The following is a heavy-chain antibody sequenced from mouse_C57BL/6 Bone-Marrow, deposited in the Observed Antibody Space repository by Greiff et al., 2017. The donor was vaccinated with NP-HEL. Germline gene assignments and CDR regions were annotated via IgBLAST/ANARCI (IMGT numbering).Heavy chain of an antibody. Sequence: EVHLVESGGGLVKPGGSLKLSCAASGFTFSSYAMSWVRQTPEKRLEWVATISDGGSYTYYPDNVKGRFTISRDNAKNNLYLQMSHLKSEDTAMYYCARDVYYYGSSYYFDYWGQGTTLTVSS. CDR1: GFTFSSYA. CDR3: ARDVYYYGSSYYFDY. CDR2: ISDGGSYT. J-gene: IGHJ2*01. V-gene: IGHV5-4*01. D-gene: IGHD1-1*01.